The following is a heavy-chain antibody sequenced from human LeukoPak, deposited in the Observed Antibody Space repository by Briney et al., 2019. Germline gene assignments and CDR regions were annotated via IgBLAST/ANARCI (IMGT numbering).Heavy chain of an antibody. D-gene: IGHD2-15*01. V-gene: IGHV4-59*07. CDR1: GGSISSYY. CDR2: IYYSGST. J-gene: IGHJ6*03. Sequence: PSDTLSLPCTVSGGSISSYYWSWIRQPPGKGLEWIGYIYYSGSTNHNPSLKSRVTISVDTSKNQFSLKLSSVTAADTAVYYCARSVEGYCSGGSYYSYYYYMDVWGKGTTVTVSS. CDR3: ARSVEGYCSGGSYYSYYYYMDV.